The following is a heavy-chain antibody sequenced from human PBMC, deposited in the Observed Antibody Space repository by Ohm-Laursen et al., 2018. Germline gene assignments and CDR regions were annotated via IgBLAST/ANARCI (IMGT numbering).Heavy chain of an antibody. CDR2: ISGSGGST. V-gene: IGHV3-23*01. J-gene: IGHJ4*02. Sequence: SLRLSCTASGFAFEDPWMTWVRQAPGKELEWVSAISGSGGSTHYADSVKGRFTISSDNSKNTLYLQMNSLRAEDTAVYYCAKDPAPSITMVRGVLDYWGQGTLVTVSS. CDR1: GFAFEDPW. D-gene: IGHD3-10*01. CDR3: AKDPAPSITMVRGVLDY.